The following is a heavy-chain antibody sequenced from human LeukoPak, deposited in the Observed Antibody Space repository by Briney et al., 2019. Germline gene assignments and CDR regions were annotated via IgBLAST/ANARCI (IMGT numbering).Heavy chain of an antibody. J-gene: IGHJ4*02. CDR1: GFTFSSYS. CDR2: ISSSSSYI. D-gene: IGHD2-2*01. V-gene: IGHV3-21*01. Sequence: GGSLRLSCAASGFTFSSYSMNWVRQAPGKGLEWVSSISSSSSYIYYADSVKGRFTISGDNAKNSLYLQMNSLRAEDTAVYYCARDRGYCSSTSCYFGGGYFDYWGQGTLVTVSS. CDR3: ARDRGYCSSTSCYFGGGYFDY.